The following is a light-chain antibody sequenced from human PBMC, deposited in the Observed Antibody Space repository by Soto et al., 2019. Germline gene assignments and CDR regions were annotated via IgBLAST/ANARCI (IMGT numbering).Light chain of an antibody. J-gene: IGKJ4*01. Sequence: EIVLTQFPATLSLSPGDRATLSCRASQSVSRYLAWYQQKPGQAPRLLIYDASNRATGIPARFSGSGSGTDFTLTISSLEPEDFAIYYCQQRLNWPPLTFGGGTKMEIK. CDR1: QSVSRY. CDR3: QQRLNWPPLT. V-gene: IGKV3-11*01. CDR2: DAS.